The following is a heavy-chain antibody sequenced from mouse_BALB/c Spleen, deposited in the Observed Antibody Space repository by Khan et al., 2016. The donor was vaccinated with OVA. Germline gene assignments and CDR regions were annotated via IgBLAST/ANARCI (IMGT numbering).Heavy chain of an antibody. J-gene: IGHJ2*01. CDR2: INPTSGYT. Sequence: LEESGAELAKPGASVKMSCTASGYTFTSYWMHWIKQRPGQGLEWIGYINPTSGYTDYNQKFKDKATLTADKSSSTAYMQLSSLTSDDSAVYYCARDRIDYWGQGTALTGSS. CDR1: GYTFTSYW. CDR3: ARDRIDY. V-gene: IGHV1-7*01.